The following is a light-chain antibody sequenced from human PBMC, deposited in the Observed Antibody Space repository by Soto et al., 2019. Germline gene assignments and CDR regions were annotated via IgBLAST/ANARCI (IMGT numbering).Light chain of an antibody. V-gene: IGKV1-5*01. J-gene: IGKJ5*01. CDR2: DAS. CDR1: QSISSW. Sequence: EIQMTQSPSNLSASVGDRVTIPCRASQSISSWLAWYQQKPGKAPKLLIYDASSLQSGVPSRFSGSGSETEFTLTISSLQPEDFATYYCQQLNSYPITFGQGTRLEIK. CDR3: QQLNSYPIT.